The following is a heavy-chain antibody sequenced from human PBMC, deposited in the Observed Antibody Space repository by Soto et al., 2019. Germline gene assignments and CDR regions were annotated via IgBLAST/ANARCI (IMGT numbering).Heavy chain of an antibody. D-gene: IGHD5-18*01. Sequence: GASVKVSCKASGYTFTSYYMHWVRQAPGQGLEWMGIINPSGGSTSYAQKFQGRVTMTRDTSTSTVYMELSSLRSEDTAVYYCARGVGNSYDTALGELWFDPWGQGTLVTVSS. V-gene: IGHV1-46*03. CDR3: ARGVGNSYDTALGELWFDP. J-gene: IGHJ5*02. CDR1: GYTFTSYY. CDR2: INPSGGST.